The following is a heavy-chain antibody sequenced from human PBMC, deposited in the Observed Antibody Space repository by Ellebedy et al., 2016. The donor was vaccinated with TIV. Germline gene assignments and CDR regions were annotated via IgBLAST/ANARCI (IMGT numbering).Heavy chain of an antibody. Sequence: GESLKISXAASGFTFSSYGMHWVRQAPGKGLEWVAVISYDGSNKYYADSVKGRFTISRDNSKNTLYLQMNSLRAEDTAVYYCARGDEWIQLWSIPCPDYWGQGTLVTVSS. CDR1: GFTFSSYG. J-gene: IGHJ4*02. V-gene: IGHV3-30*03. CDR3: ARGDEWIQLWSIPCPDY. CDR2: ISYDGSNK. D-gene: IGHD5-18*01.